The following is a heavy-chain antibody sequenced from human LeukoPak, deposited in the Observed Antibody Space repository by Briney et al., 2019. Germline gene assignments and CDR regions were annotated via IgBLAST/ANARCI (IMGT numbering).Heavy chain of an antibody. V-gene: IGHV3-7*04. D-gene: IGHD5-24*01. Sequence: GGSLRLSCVASGFPFSSYWMTWVRQAPGKGLEWVANIKQDGSKKSYVDSVKSRFTISRDNAKNSLYLQMNSLRAEDTAIYYCTRVGYIDEGIDYWGQGTLVTVSS. CDR2: IKQDGSKK. J-gene: IGHJ4*02. CDR3: TRVGYIDEGIDY. CDR1: GFPFSSYW.